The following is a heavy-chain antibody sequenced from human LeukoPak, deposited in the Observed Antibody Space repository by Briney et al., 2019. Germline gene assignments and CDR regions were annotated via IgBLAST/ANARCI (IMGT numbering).Heavy chain of an antibody. CDR2: IYHSGST. D-gene: IGHD3-22*01. CDR1: GGSISSSNW. J-gene: IGHJ4*02. CDR3: ARVRYYYDSSGYSIPLFDY. Sequence: SGTLSLTCAVSGGSISSSNWWSWVRQPPGKGLEWIGEIYHSGSTNYNPSLKSRVTISVDKSKNQFSLKLSSVTAADTAVDYCARVRYYYDSSGYSIPLFDYWGQGTLVTVSS. V-gene: IGHV4-4*02.